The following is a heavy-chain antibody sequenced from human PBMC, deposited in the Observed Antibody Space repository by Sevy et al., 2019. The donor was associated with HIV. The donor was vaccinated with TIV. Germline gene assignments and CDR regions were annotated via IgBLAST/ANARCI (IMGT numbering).Heavy chain of an antibody. CDR2: NYYNGNT. V-gene: IGHV4-59*08. D-gene: IGHD1-26*01. J-gene: IGHJ4*02. CDR1: GGSITSLY. CDR3: AGENAWGRGYS. Sequence: SETLSLTCTVSGGSITSLYWGWIRQPPGKGLEWIANNYYNGNTNYNPSLKSRVTISLITSKNQYSLRLSSVTSADTAIYYRAGENAWGRGYSWGQGTLVTVSS.